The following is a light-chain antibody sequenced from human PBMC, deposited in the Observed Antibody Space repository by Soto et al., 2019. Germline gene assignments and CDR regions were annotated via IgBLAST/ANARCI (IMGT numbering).Light chain of an antibody. J-gene: IGLJ2*01. V-gene: IGLV2-14*01. CDR2: EVA. CDR1: SNDVGGYNY. CDR3: SSYTSRSTLVV. Sequence: QSALTQPASVSGSLGQSITISCTGASNDVGGYNYVSWYQQHPGHAPKLILYEVANRPSGVSYRFSGSKSGNTASLTISGLQTEDEADYYCSSYTSRSTLVVFGGGTKVTVL.